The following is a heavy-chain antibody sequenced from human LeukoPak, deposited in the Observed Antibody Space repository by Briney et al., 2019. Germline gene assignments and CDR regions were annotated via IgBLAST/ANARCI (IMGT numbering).Heavy chain of an antibody. CDR2: ISSSSSYI. CDR1: GFTFSSYS. Sequence: PGGSLRLSCVASGFTFSSYSMNWVRQAPGKGLEWVSSISSSSSYIYYADSVKGRFTISRDNAKNSLYLQMNSLRAEDTAVYYCARDGEMATIGWFDPWGQGTLVTVSS. J-gene: IGHJ5*02. CDR3: ARDGEMATIGWFDP. D-gene: IGHD5-24*01. V-gene: IGHV3-21*01.